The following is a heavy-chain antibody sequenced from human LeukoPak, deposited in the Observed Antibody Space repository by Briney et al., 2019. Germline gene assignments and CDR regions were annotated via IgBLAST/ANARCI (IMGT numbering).Heavy chain of an antibody. V-gene: IGHV3-23*01. Sequence: AGGSLRLSCAASGFTFSSYAMCWVRQAPGKGLEWVSAISGSGGSTYYADSVKGRFTISRDNSKNTLYLQMNSLRAEDTAVYYCAKSERDVLRYFDWIYYFDYWGQGTLVTVSS. D-gene: IGHD3-9*01. CDR3: AKSERDVLRYFDWIYYFDY. CDR2: ISGSGGST. J-gene: IGHJ4*02. CDR1: GFTFSSYA.